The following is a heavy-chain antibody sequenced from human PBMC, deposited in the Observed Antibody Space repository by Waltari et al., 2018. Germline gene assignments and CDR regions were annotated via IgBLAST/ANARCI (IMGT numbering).Heavy chain of an antibody. D-gene: IGHD1-20*01. V-gene: IGHV3-23*01. J-gene: IGHJ1*01. Sequence: EVQVLESGGGLVQPGGSLRLSCQVSGFTSLTHALNWVRQAPGKGVGCGSSTSLSDAKYDAGPVTGQFAVSRDYCDKAICLQMHGLRADDTAVYFCAKPFDNWDDPLHAWGQGTPVTVSS. CDR3: AKPFDNWDDPLHA. CDR2: TSLSDAK. CDR1: GFTSLTHA.